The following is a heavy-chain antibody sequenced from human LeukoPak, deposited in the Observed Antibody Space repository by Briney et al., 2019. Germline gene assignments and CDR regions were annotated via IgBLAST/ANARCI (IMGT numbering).Heavy chain of an antibody. V-gene: IGHV3-23*01. J-gene: IGHJ4*02. CDR1: GFTFSSYT. CDR3: AKEVVPGTSRSFDY. Sequence: GGSLRLSCAASGFTFSSYTMAWVRQAPGKGLECVSSLSFGGGTIYYADSVKGRFTISRDTSKNTLYLQMNSLRAEDTAIYYCAKEVVPGTSRSFDYWGQGTLVTVSS. CDR2: LSFGGGTI. D-gene: IGHD2-2*01.